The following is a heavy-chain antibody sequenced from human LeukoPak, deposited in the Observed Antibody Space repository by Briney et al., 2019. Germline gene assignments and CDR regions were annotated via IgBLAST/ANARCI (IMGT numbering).Heavy chain of an antibody. D-gene: IGHD1-1*01. CDR1: GGSISPHC. CDR3: ARVETGTTCFDY. V-gene: IGHV4-59*11. J-gene: IGHJ4*02. Sequence: SETLSLTCTVSGGSISPHCWSWIRQPPGKGLEWIGCVYYSGSANYNPSLRGRATISIDTSKNQFSLKLSSVTAADTAVYYCARVETGTTCFDYWGQGTLVTVSS. CDR2: VYYSGSA.